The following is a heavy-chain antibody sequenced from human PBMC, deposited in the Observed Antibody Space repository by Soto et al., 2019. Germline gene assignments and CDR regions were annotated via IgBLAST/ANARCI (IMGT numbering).Heavy chain of an antibody. D-gene: IGHD1-26*01. CDR1: GFTFSSYA. Sequence: GGSLRLSCAASGFTFSSYAMSWLRQAPRKGLEWVSIVDSSGRPYYSEPVKGRFTVSRDNSKNRLYLKMNSQRAEDTAVCDCGTWLSSGNYYCYYWRQGSLVTISS. V-gene: IGHV3-23*01. J-gene: IGHJ4*02. CDR2: VDSSGRP. CDR3: GTWLSSGNYYCYY.